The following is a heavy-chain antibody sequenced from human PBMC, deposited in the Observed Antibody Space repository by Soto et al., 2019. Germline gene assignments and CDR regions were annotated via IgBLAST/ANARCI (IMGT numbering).Heavy chain of an antibody. CDR1: GYTFTDHG. Sequence: QIQLVQSGAEGKKPGASVKVSCKASGYTFTDHGISWVRQAPGQGFEWMGWISAYNDYTAYAQKFQGRVTMTTDKYTNTASMELRSLTSDDTAVYYCAKDRPRFTQNFLDVYWGKGTLVTVSS. D-gene: IGHD3-16*01. J-gene: IGHJ4*02. V-gene: IGHV1-18*01. CDR2: ISAYNDYT. CDR3: AKDRPRFTQNFLDVY.